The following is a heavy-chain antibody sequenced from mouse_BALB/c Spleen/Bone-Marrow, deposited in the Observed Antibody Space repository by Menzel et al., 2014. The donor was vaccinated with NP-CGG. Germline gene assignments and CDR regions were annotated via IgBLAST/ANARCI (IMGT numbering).Heavy chain of an antibody. Sequence: DVKLQESGPSLVKPSQTLSLTCSVTGDSITSGYWNWIRKFPGNKLEYMGYISYSGGTYYNPSLKSRISITRDTPKNQYYLQLNSVTIEDTATYYCARYKGYYDHDGDYFDYWGQGTTLTVSS. CDR3: ARYKGYYDHDGDYFDY. D-gene: IGHD2-4*01. V-gene: IGHV3-8*02. CDR1: GDSITSGY. CDR2: ISYSGGT. J-gene: IGHJ2*01.